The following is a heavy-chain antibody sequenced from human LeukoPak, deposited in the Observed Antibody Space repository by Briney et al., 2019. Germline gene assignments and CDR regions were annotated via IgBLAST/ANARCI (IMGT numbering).Heavy chain of an antibody. Sequence: ASVKVSCKASGGTFSSYAISWVRQAPGQGLEWMGGIIPIFGTANYAQKFQGRVTITADESTSTAYMGLSSLKSEDTAVYYCARVNYDILTGYPLGFDYWGQGTLVTVSS. D-gene: IGHD3-9*01. CDR1: GGTFSSYA. V-gene: IGHV1-69*13. CDR2: IIPIFGTA. CDR3: ARVNYDILTGYPLGFDY. J-gene: IGHJ4*02.